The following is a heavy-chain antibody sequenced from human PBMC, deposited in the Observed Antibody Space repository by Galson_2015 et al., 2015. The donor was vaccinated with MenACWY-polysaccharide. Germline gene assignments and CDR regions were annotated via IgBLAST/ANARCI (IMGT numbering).Heavy chain of an antibody. Sequence: SLRLSCAASGFTFSDTAMGWVRQAPGKGLEWAAAISNSGGSTYYADSVKGRFTISRDNSKNTLFLQMNSLRAEDTAVYYCAKDKGGGSYWGNTKIDYWGQGTLVTVSS. CDR2: ISNSGGST. CDR1: GFTFSDTA. CDR3: AKDKGGGSYWGNTKIDY. V-gene: IGHV3-23*01. D-gene: IGHD1-26*01. J-gene: IGHJ4*02.